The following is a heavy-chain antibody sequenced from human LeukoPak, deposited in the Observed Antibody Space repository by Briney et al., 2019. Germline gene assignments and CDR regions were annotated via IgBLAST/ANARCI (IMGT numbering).Heavy chain of an antibody. CDR1: GFTVTHAW. CDR3: TTVPPAREDY. J-gene: IGHJ4*02. Sequence: PGGSLRLSCAVSGFTVTHAWMTWVRQVPGKGLEWIGRIKSNADGGTVDYAASVKGRFTLSRDDSVDTLYLQMDSLNTGDSGVYYCTTVPPAREDYWGQGTLVTVSS. CDR2: IKSNADGGTV. D-gene: IGHD1-26*01. V-gene: IGHV3-15*01.